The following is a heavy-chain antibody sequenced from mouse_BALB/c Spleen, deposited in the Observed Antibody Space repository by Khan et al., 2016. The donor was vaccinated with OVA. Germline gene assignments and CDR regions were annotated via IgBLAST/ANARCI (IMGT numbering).Heavy chain of an antibody. CDR3: TRLAYYYDSEGFAY. CDR1: GFTFSTYG. V-gene: IGHV5-6*01. CDR2: VSTGGGYT. J-gene: IGHJ3*01. D-gene: IGHD1-1*01. Sequence: EVKVVESGGDLVKPGGSLKLSCAASGFTFSTYGMSWVRQTPDKRLEWVATVSTGGGYTYYPDSVKGRFTISRDNAKNTLYLQMSGLKSEDTAIFYCTRLAYYYDSEGFAYWGQGTLVTVSA.